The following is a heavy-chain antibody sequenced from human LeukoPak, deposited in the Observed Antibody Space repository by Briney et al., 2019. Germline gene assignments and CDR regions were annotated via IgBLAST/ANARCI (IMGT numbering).Heavy chain of an antibody. J-gene: IGHJ4*02. CDR2: ISSSSSYT. CDR3: ARGRRTSGYRFDY. D-gene: IGHD5-18*01. CDR1: GFTFSDYY. V-gene: IGHV3-11*06. Sequence: PGGSLRLSCAASGFTFSDYYMSWIRQAPGKGLEWVSYISSSSSYTNYADSVKGRFTISRDYAKNSLYLQMNSLRAEDTAVYYCARGRRTSGYRFDYWGQGTLVTVSS.